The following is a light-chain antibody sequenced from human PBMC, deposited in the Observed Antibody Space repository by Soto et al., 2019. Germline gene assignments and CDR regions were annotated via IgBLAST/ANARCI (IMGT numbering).Light chain of an antibody. CDR3: QQYNSYSS. J-gene: IGKJ1*01. CDR2: TAS. CDR1: QTVKNY. V-gene: IGKV1-5*03. Sequence: DIQMTQSPSTLSASVGDRVTITCRASQTVKNYLAWYQQKPGKAPNLLIYTASTLKSGVPSRFSGSGSGTEFTLTIRSLQPDDFATYYCQQYNSYSSFGQGTKVDIK.